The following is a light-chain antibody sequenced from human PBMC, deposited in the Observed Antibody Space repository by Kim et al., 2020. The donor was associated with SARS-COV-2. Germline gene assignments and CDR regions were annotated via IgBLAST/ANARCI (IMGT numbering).Light chain of an antibody. CDR1: KLGDKY. CDR3: QAWDSSVV. Sequence: VSVSPGQTASITCSGDKLGDKYACWYQQKPGQSPVLVIYQDSKRPSGIPERFSGSNSGNTATLTIRGTQAMDEADYYCQAWDSSVVFGGGTQLTVL. V-gene: IGLV3-1*01. CDR2: QDS. J-gene: IGLJ2*01.